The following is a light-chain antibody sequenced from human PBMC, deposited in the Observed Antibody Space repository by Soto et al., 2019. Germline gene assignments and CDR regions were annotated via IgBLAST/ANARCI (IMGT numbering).Light chain of an antibody. Sequence: DIQMTQSPSALSAAVGGRVTFTRHASQDIYKYLNWYQQKPGKAPKLLIYDASNLERGVPSRFSGSGSGTDFSLTVDSLQPEDTATYYCQQYDHPPYTFGQGTKVDIK. CDR3: QQYDHPPYT. J-gene: IGKJ2*01. V-gene: IGKV1-33*01. CDR2: DAS. CDR1: QDIYKY.